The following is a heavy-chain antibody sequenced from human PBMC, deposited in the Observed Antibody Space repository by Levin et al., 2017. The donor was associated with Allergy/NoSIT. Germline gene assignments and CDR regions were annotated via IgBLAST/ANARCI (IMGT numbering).Heavy chain of an antibody. CDR1: GGSIGSGTYY. J-gene: IGHJ4*02. CDR3: ARGGAAAGLHFDY. CDR2: IYYSGST. Sequence: PSETLSLTCSVSGGSIGSGTYYWGWIRQPPGKGLEWIGMIYYSGSTYYNPSLKSRVTISVDTSKNQFSLKLSSVTAADTAVYYCARGGAAAGLHFDYWGQGTLVTVSS. D-gene: IGHD6-13*01. V-gene: IGHV4-39*01.